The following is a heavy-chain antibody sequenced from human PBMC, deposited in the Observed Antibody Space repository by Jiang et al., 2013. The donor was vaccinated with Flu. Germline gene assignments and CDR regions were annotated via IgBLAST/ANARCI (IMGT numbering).Heavy chain of an antibody. CDR3: ARGSGITIFGVVTYYFDY. CDR2: INPSGGST. V-gene: IGHV1-46*03. D-gene: IGHD3-3*01. Sequence: GAEVKKPGASVKVSCKASGYTFTSYYMHWVRQAPGQGLEWMGIINPSGGSTSYAQKFQGRVTMTRDTSTSTVYMELSSLRSEDTAVYYCARGSGITIFGVVTYYFDYWGQGTLVTVSS. J-gene: IGHJ4*02. CDR1: GYTFTSYY.